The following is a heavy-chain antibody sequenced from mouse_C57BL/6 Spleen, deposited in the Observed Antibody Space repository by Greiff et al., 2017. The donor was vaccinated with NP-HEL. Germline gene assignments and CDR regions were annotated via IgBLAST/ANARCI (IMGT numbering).Heavy chain of an antibody. CDR1: GYTFTSYW. CDR3: ARSDYGSFYYFDY. V-gene: IGHV1-64*01. D-gene: IGHD1-1*01. CDR2: IHPNSGST. J-gene: IGHJ2*01. Sequence: QVQLQQPGAELVKPGASVKLSCKASGYTFTSYWMHWVKQRPGQGLEWIGMIHPNSGSTNYNEKFKSKATLTVDKSSSTAYMQLSSLTSEDSAVYYCARSDYGSFYYFDYWGQGTTLTVSS.